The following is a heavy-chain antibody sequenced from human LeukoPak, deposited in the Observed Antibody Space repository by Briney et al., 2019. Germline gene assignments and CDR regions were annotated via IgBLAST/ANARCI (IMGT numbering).Heavy chain of an antibody. J-gene: IGHJ5*02. V-gene: IGHV1-46*01. D-gene: IGHD1/OR15-1a*01. CDR3: ARDYSGESEQLTGWWFDP. Sequence: ASVKVSCKASGYTFGTHWMHWVRQAPGQGLEWMAIINPSGDVRSYAQKFQGRVTVTRDMSTRTVYMELSDLRPEDTAVYYCARDYSGESEQLTGWWFDPWGQGTLVIVSS. CDR2: INPSGDVR. CDR1: GYTFGTHW.